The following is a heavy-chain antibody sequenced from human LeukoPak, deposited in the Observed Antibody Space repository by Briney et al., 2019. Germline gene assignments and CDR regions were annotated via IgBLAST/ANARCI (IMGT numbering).Heavy chain of an antibody. CDR3: ARSVGYCTGIRCPPAAFFRH. Sequence: PGGSLRLSCAASGFTFSSYSMNWVRQAPGKGLEWVSYISSSSSTIYYADSVKGRFTISRDNSENTVYLQMNTLRAEDTAVYYCARSVGYCTGIRCPPAAFFRHWGQGTLVTVSS. J-gene: IGHJ1*01. D-gene: IGHD2-8*02. CDR1: GFTFSSYS. V-gene: IGHV3-48*01. CDR2: ISSSSSTI.